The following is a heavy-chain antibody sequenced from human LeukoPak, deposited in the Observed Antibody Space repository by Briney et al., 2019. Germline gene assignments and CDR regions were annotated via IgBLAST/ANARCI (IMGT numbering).Heavy chain of an antibody. CDR2: IYSGGST. D-gene: IGHD1-26*01. CDR3: ARDTYSGSYGGFFDY. J-gene: IGHJ4*02. Sequence: GGSLRLSCAVSGFTVSSNYMSWVRQAPGKGLEWVSVIYSGGSTYYADSLKGRFTISRDNSKNTLYLQMNSVRAENTAVYYCARDTYSGSYGGFFDYWGQGTQVTVSS. V-gene: IGHV3-53*01. CDR1: GFTVSSNY.